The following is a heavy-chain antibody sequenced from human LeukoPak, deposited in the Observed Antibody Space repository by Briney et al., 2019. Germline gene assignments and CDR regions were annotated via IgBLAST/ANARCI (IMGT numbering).Heavy chain of an antibody. V-gene: IGHV1-8*01. CDR2: MNPNSGNT. CDR1: GYTFTSYD. J-gene: IGHJ4*02. D-gene: IGHD6-19*01. Sequence: ASVKVSCKASGYTFTSYDINWVRQATGQGLEWMGWMNPNSGNTGYAQKFQGRVTMTRNTSISTAYMELSSLRSEDTAVYYCARGSQWLVVVDYWGQGTLVTVSS. CDR3: ARGSQWLVVVDY.